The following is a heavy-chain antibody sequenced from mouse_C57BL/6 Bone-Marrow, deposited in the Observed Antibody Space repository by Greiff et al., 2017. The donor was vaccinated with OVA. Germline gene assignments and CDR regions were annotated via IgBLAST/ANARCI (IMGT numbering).Heavy chain of an antibody. CDR1: GYTFTSYW. J-gene: IGHJ2*01. Sequence: VQLQQPGAELVRPGTSVKLSCKASGYTFTSYWMHWVKQRPGQGLEWIGVIDPSDSYTNYNQKFKGKATLTVDKSSSTAYMQLSSLTSEDSAVYYCAREDYYYGTKYYFDYWGQGTTLTVSS. D-gene: IGHD1-1*01. V-gene: IGHV1-59*01. CDR3: AREDYYYGTKYYFDY. CDR2: IDPSDSYT.